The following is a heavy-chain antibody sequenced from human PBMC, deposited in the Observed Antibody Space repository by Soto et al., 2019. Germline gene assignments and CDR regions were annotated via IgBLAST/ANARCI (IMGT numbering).Heavy chain of an antibody. V-gene: IGHV3-30-3*01. CDR3: ARVQEPYYDFWSGYLHGYGMDV. CDR1: GFTFSSYA. J-gene: IGHJ6*02. CDR2: ISYDGSNK. Sequence: PGGSLRLSCAASGFTFSSYAMHWVRQAPGKGLEGVAVISYDGSNKYYADSVKGRFTISRDNSKNTLYLQMNSLRAEDTAVYYCARVQEPYYDFWSGYLHGYGMDVWGQGTTVTVSS. D-gene: IGHD3-3*01.